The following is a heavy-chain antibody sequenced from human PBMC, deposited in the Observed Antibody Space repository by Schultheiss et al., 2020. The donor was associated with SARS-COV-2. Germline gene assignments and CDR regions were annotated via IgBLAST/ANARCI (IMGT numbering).Heavy chain of an antibody. J-gene: IGHJ3*02. V-gene: IGHV4-39*01. CDR2: IYYSGST. Sequence: TFSSYAMSWVRQPPGKGLEWIGSIYYSGSTYYNPSLKSRVTISVDTSKNQFSLKLSSVTAADTAVYYCARRSIVGAKGAFDIWGQGTMVTVSS. CDR3: ARRSIVGAKGAFDI. D-gene: IGHD1-26*01. CDR1: TFSSYA.